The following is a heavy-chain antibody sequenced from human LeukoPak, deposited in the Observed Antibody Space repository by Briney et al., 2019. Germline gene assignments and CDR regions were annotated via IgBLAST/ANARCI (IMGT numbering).Heavy chain of an antibody. V-gene: IGHV1-8*01. CDR2: MNPNSGNT. Sequence: EASVKVSCKASGYTFTSYDINRVRQATGQGLEWMGWMNPNSGNTGYAQKFQGRVTMTRNTSISTAYMELSSLRSEDTAVYYCASTTPFYYYMDVWGKGTTVTVSS. J-gene: IGHJ6*03. CDR1: GYTFTSYD. CDR3: ASTTPFYYYMDV. D-gene: IGHD1-14*01.